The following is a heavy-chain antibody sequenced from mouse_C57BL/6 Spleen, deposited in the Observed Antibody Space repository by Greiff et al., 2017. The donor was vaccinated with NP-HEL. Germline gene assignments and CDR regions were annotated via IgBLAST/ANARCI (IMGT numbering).Heavy chain of an antibody. V-gene: IGHV1-5*01. J-gene: IGHJ3*01. D-gene: IGHD2-4*01. CDR3: TRSGGYYDYDGGFAY. Sequence: VQLQQSGTVLARPGASVKMSCKTSGYTFTSYWMHWVKQRPGQGLEWIGAIYPGNSDTSYNQKFKGKAKLTAVTSASTASMELSSLTNEDSAVYYCTRSGGYYDYDGGFAYWGQGTLVTVSA. CDR2: IYPGNSDT. CDR1: GYTFTSYW.